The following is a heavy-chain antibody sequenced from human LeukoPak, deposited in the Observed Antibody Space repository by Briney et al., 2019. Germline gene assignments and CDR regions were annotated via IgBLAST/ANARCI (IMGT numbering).Heavy chain of an antibody. D-gene: IGHD3-22*01. CDR2: ISYSGTT. V-gene: IGHV4-39*01. CDR3: ARLTHSYYYDGHGYYPYFCMDV. J-gene: IGHJ6*03. CDR1: GASISISTYY. Sequence: PSHTLSLTCSASGASISISTYYCGWICQPPGRGLEWIGRISYSGTTYNNLSLKSRVTMSVDTSKNQFPLRLTSVTAADTAVYYCARLTHSYYYDGHGYYPYFCMDVWGEGTRSPSP.